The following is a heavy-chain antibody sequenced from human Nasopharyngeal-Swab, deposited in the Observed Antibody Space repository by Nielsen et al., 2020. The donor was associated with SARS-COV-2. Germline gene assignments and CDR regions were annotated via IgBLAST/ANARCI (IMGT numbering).Heavy chain of an antibody. J-gene: IGHJ4*02. CDR3: ARADSYGYRGPFDY. Sequence: WIRQPPGNGLEWVSSISSSSSYIYYADSVKGRFTISRDNAKNSLYLQMNSLRAEDTAVYYCARADSYGYRGPFDYWGQGTLVTVSS. CDR2: ISSSSSYI. V-gene: IGHV3-21*01. D-gene: IGHD5-18*01.